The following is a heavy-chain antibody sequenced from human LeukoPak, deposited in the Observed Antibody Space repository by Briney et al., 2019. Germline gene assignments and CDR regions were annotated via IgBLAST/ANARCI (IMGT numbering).Heavy chain of an antibody. Sequence: GGSLRLSCAASGFIFSSHAMSWVRQAPGRGLEWVSAISGSGGSTYYADSVKGRFTISRDNSKNTLYLQMNSLRAEDTAVYYCAKDRSSGSYTGTWGQGTLVTVSS. CDR2: ISGSGGST. J-gene: IGHJ5*02. V-gene: IGHV3-23*01. CDR1: GFIFSSHA. D-gene: IGHD1-26*01. CDR3: AKDRSSGSYTGT.